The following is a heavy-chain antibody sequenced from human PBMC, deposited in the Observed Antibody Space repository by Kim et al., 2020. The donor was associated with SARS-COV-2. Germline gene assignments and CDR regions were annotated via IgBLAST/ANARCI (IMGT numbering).Heavy chain of an antibody. V-gene: IGHV3-30*18. J-gene: IGHJ4*02. Sequence: GGSLRLSCAASGFTFSSYGMHWVRQAPGKGLEWVAVISYDGNNKYYADSVKGRFTISRDNSKNTLYLQMNSLRAEDTAVYYCAKDQDQLELRYTNDYWGQGTLVTVSS. CDR3: AKDQDQLELRYTNDY. CDR1: GFTFSSYG. D-gene: IGHD1-7*01. CDR2: ISYDGNNK.